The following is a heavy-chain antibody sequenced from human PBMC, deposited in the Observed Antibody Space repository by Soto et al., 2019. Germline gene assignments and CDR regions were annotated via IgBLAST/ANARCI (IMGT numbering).Heavy chain of an antibody. CDR1: GGSISSGGYS. CDR2: IYHSGST. V-gene: IGHV4-30-2*01. CDR3: ARQQRRAFDY. D-gene: IGHD1-1*01. Sequence: SETLSLTCAVSGGSISSGGYSWSCIRQPPGKGLEWIGYIYHSGSTYYNPSLKSRVTISVDRSKNQFSLKLSSVTAADTAVYFCARQQRRAFDYWGQGTLVTVSS. J-gene: IGHJ4*02.